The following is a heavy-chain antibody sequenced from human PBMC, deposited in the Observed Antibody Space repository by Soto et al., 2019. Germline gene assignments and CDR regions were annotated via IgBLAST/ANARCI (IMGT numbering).Heavy chain of an antibody. Sequence: QVQLQESGPGLVKPSQTLSLTCTVSGGSISSGGYYWSWIRQHPGKGLEWIGYIYYSGSTYYNPSLKSRVTISVDTSKNQFSLKLSSMTAADTALYYCAGGASYYDILAVKMAPYYYMDVWGQGTTVTVFS. D-gene: IGHD3-9*01. CDR1: GGSISSGGYY. J-gene: IGHJ6*03. V-gene: IGHV4-31*03. CDR3: AGGASYYDILAVKMAPYYYMDV. CDR2: IYYSGST.